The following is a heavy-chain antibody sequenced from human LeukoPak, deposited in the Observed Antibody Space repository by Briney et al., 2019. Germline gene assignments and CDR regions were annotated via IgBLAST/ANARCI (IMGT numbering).Heavy chain of an antibody. CDR2: IKSKTDGETT. J-gene: IGHJ4*02. Sequence: PGGSLRLSCAASGFTFSNAWMSWVRQAPGKGPEWVGRIKSKTDGETTDYAAPVKGRFTISRDDSKNTLYLQMNSLKTEFTAVYYCFTARGLRFDYWGQGTLVTVSS. CDR3: FTARGLRFDY. V-gene: IGHV3-15*01. CDR1: GFTFSNAW. D-gene: IGHD3-16*01.